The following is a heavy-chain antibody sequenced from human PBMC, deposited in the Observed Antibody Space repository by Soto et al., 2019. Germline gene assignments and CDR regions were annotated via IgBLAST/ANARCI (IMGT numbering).Heavy chain of an antibody. CDR3: ARGNILTGYYMPYYGMDV. CDR2: INHSGST. CDR1: GGSFSGYY. J-gene: IGHJ6*02. Sequence: QVQLQQWGAGLLKPSETLSLTCAVYGGSFSGYYWSWIRQPPGKGLEWIGEINHSGSTNYNPSLKSRVTLSVDXXKXQXXLKLSSVTAADTAVYYCARGNILTGYYMPYYGMDVWGQGTTVTVSS. V-gene: IGHV4-34*01. D-gene: IGHD3-9*01.